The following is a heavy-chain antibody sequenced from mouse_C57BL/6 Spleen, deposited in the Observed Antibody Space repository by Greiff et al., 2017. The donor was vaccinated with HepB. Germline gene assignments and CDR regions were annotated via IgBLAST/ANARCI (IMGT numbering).Heavy chain of an antibody. V-gene: IGHV1-15*01. D-gene: IGHD1-1*01. CDR2: IDPETGGT. CDR1: GYTFTDYE. J-gene: IGHJ3*01. CDR3: TKHYCSSNQAWFAY. Sequence: VQLQQSGAELVRPGASVTLSCKASGYTFTDYEMHWVKQTPVHGLEWIGAIDPETGGTAYNQKFKGKAILTADKSSSTAYMELRSLTSEDSAVYYCTKHYCSSNQAWFAYWGQGTLVTVSA.